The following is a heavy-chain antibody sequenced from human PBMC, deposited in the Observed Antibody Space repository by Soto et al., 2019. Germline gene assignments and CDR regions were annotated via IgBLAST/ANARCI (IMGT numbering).Heavy chain of an antibody. CDR1: GFTFSSYG. CDR2: ISYDGSNK. V-gene: IGHV3-30*18. CDR3: AKGPHGYSYGYFDY. Sequence: QVQLVESGGGVVQPGRSLRLSCAASGFTFSSYGMHWVRQAPGKGLEWVAVISYDGSNKYYADSVKGRFTISRDNSKNTLHLQMNSLRAEDTAVYYCAKGPHGYSYGYFDYWGQGTLVTVSS. D-gene: IGHD5-18*01. J-gene: IGHJ4*02.